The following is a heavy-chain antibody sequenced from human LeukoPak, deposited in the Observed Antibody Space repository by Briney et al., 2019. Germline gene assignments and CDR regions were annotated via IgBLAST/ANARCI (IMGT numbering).Heavy chain of an antibody. D-gene: IGHD6-13*01. CDR1: GFTLSAYS. CDR2: TRNKDNSYTR. CDR3: VRIRGSSWDESFSDY. V-gene: IGHV3-72*01. J-gene: IGHJ4*02. Sequence: RSGGSLRLSCAPPGFTLSAYSKDWARQTQGRGLEWVARTRNKDNSYTREYAASVKGRFTISRDDSKNSLYLQMSSLRIEDTAVYYCVRIRGSSWDESFSDYWGQGTPVIVSS.